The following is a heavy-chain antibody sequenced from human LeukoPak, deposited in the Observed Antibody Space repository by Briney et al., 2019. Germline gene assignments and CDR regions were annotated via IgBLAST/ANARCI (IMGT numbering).Heavy chain of an antibody. CDR3: ARGGGYSYGYRDY. CDR1: GGSFSGYY. CDR2: INHSGST. Sequence: SETLSLTCAVYGGSFSGYYWSWIRQPPGKGLEWIGEINHSGSTYYNPSLKSRVTISVDRSKNQFSLKLSSVTAADTAVYYCARGGGYSYGYRDYWGQGTLVTVSS. V-gene: IGHV4-34*01. D-gene: IGHD5-18*01. J-gene: IGHJ4*02.